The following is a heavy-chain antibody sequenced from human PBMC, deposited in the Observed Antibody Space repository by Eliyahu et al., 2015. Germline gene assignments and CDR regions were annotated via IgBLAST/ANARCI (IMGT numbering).Heavy chain of an antibody. CDR1: GFTFSSNY. Sequence: EVQLVETGGGLIQSGGSLRLSXAATGFTFSSNYMSWVRQAPGKGLEWVSDIDSGGRAYYADSVKGRFSVSRDKSKNSLYLQMNSLRAEDSAVYYCARDAATTYSYWGQGTLVTVSS. J-gene: IGHJ4*02. CDR2: IDSGGRA. V-gene: IGHV3-53*02. CDR3: ARDAATTYSY. D-gene: IGHD5-12*01.